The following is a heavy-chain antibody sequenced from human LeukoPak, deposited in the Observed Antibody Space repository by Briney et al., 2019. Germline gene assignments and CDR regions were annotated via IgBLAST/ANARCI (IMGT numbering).Heavy chain of an antibody. Sequence: SETLSLTCTVSGGSISSSIYYWGWIRQPPGKGLEWIGSIYYSGSTYYNPSLKSRVTISVDTSKNQFSLKLSSVTAADTAVYYCATLAGYSYGLSFFGYWGQGTLVTVSS. CDR2: IYYSGST. CDR1: GGSISSSIYY. CDR3: ATLAGYSYGLSFFGY. J-gene: IGHJ4*02. D-gene: IGHD5-18*01. V-gene: IGHV4-39*01.